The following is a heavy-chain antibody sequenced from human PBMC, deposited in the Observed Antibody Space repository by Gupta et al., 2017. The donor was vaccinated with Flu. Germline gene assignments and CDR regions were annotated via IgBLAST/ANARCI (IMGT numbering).Heavy chain of an antibody. D-gene: IGHD6-19*01. CDR3: ASRHSSGWDGDY. J-gene: IGHJ4*02. CDR2: IYYSGST. CDR1: GGSISSSSYY. V-gene: IGHV4-39*01. Sequence: QLQLQESGPGLVKPSETLSLTCTVSGGSISSSSYYWGWIRQPPGKGLEWIGSIYYSGSTYYNPSLKSRVTISVDTSKNQFSLKLSSVTAADTAVYYCASRHSSGWDGDYWGQGTLVTVSS.